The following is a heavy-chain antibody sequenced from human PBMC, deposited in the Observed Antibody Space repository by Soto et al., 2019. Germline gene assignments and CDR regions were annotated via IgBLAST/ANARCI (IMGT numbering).Heavy chain of an antibody. CDR2: ISYDGSNK. J-gene: IGHJ5*02. CDR1: GFTFSSYG. D-gene: IGHD2-15*01. V-gene: IGHV3-30*18. Sequence: GGSLRLSCAASGFTFSSYGMHWVRQAPGKGLDLVAVISYDGSNKYYADSVKGRFTISRDNSKNTLYLQMNSLRAEDTAVYYCAKQRGAYCSGGSCYANWFDPWGQGTLVTVSS. CDR3: AKQRGAYCSGGSCYANWFDP.